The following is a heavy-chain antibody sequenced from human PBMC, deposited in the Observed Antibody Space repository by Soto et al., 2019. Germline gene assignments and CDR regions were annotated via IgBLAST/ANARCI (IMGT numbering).Heavy chain of an antibody. CDR1: GNTFSSYS. J-gene: IGHJ4*02. D-gene: IGHD3-22*01. CDR3: ARGGAYDSDDYFDY. CDR2: ISSSSSNI. V-gene: IGHV3-48*02. Sequence: GGSLRVSCAASGNTFSSYSMNWVLQAPGKGLEWVSYISSSSSNIYYADSVKSRFTISRDNAKKSLYLQMNSLRDEHTAVYHCARGGAYDSDDYFDYWGQGTLVTVSS.